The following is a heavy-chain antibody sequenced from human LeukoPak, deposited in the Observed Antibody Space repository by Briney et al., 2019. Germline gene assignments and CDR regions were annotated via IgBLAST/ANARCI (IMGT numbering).Heavy chain of an antibody. D-gene: IGHD2-15*01. V-gene: IGHV4-61*05. J-gene: IGHJ4*02. CDR3: ARHGVILHTPNYHFDY. Sequence: SETLSLTCTVSGGSISSSNYYWSWIRQPPGKGLEWIGYIYYSGSTNYNPSLKSRVTISVDTSKNQFSLKLSSVTAADTAVYYCARHGVILHTPNYHFDYWGQGTLITVSS. CDR2: IYYSGST. CDR1: GGSISSSNYY.